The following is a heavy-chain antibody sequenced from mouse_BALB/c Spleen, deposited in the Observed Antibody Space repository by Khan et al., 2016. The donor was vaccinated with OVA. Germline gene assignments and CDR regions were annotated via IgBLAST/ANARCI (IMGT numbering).Heavy chain of an antibody. D-gene: IGHD1-1*01. Sequence: QVQLQQSGAELAKPGASVKMSCKASGYTFINYWILWVKQRPGQGLEWIGYINPSTGYTEYNQNFNDKATLTADKSSSTAYMQLSSLTSEDSAVYYCARRGLRWDFDDWGQGTTLTVSS. J-gene: IGHJ2*01. V-gene: IGHV1-7*01. CDR3: ARRGLRWDFDD. CDR2: INPSTGYT. CDR1: GYTFINYW.